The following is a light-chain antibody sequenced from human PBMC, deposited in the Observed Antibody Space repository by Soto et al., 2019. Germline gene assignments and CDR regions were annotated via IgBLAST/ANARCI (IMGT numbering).Light chain of an antibody. J-gene: IGKJ1*01. Sequence: EVVMTQSPLSLPVTLGQPASISCRSSQSLVNSDGNTYLNWFQQRPGQSPRRLIYKVSNRDSGVPDRFSGSGSGTDFTLKISRVEAEDVGVYYCMQGTHWTRTFGQGTKVEIK. V-gene: IGKV2-30*01. CDR3: MQGTHWTRT. CDR2: KVS. CDR1: QSLVNSDGNTY.